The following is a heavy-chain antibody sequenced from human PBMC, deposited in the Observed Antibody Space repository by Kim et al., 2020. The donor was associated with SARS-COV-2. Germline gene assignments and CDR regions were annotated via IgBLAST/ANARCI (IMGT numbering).Heavy chain of an antibody. CDR1: GFTFSSYA. Sequence: GGSLRLSCAASGFTFSSYAMHWVRQAPGKGLEWVAVISYDGSNKYYADSVKGRFTISRDNSKNTLYLQMNSLRAEDTAVYYCARGALDYDILTGYYTGGNYYYYYGMDVWGQGNTVTVSS. CDR2: ISYDGSNK. J-gene: IGHJ6*02. CDR3: ARGALDYDILTGYYTGGNYYYYYGMDV. D-gene: IGHD3-9*01. V-gene: IGHV3-30-3*01.